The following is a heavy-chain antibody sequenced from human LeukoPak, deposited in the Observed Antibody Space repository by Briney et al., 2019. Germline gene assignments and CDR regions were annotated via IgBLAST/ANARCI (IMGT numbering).Heavy chain of an antibody. CDR3: GSDHALFDF. J-gene: IGHJ4*02. CDR2: NNPNSGGT. CDR1: VYTFTGYY. V-gene: IGHV1-2*02. Sequence: SVKVSCKASVYTFTGYYMHWVRQAPGQGLEGMGWNNPNSGGTNYAQKFQGRVTMTRDTFISTAYMELSRLRSDDTAVYYCGSDHALFDFWGQGTLVTVSS.